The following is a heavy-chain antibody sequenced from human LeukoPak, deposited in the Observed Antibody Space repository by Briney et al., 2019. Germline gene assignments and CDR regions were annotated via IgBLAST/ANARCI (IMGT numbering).Heavy chain of an antibody. CDR1: GGSISSGSYY. D-gene: IGHD3-22*01. CDR3: ARNWQYYDSSGYARWDAFDI. CDR2: IYTSGST. J-gene: IGHJ3*02. V-gene: IGHV4-61*02. Sequence: PSETLSLTCTVSGGSISSGSYYWSWIRQPAGKGLEWIGRIYTSGSTNYNPSLKSRVTISVDTSKNQFSLKLSSVTAADTAVYYCARNWQYYDSSGYARWDAFDIWGQGTMVTVSS.